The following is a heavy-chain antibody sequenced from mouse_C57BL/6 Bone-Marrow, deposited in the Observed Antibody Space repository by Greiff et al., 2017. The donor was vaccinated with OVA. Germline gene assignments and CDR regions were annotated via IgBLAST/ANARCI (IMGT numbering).Heavy chain of an antibody. Sequence: VQLQESGAELVRPGASVTLSCKASGYTFTDYEMHWVKQTPVHGLEWIGAIDPETGGTAYNQTFKGKATLTADKSSSTAYMELRSLTSEDSAVYYCTRSDYSNIVFCYYAMDSWGRGTSVTVSA. J-gene: IGHJ4*01. D-gene: IGHD2-5*01. CDR3: TRSDYSNIVFCYYAMDS. CDR2: IDPETGGT. CDR1: GYTFTDYE. V-gene: IGHV1-15*01.